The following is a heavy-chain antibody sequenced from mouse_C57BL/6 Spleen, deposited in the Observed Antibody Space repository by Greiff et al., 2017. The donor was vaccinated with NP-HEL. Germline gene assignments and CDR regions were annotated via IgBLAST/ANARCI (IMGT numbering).Heavy chain of an antibody. J-gene: IGHJ1*03. D-gene: IGHD1-1*01. CDR3: ARDIYYYGSRRYFDV. CDR1: GYTFTDYY. CDR2: INPYNGGT. Sequence: EVQLQQSGPVLVKPGASVKMSCKASGYTFTDYYMNWVKQSHGKSLEWIGVINPYNGGTSYNQKFKGKATLTVDKSSSTAYMELNSLTSEDSAVYYCARDIYYYGSRRYFDVWGTGTTVTVSS. V-gene: IGHV1-19*01.